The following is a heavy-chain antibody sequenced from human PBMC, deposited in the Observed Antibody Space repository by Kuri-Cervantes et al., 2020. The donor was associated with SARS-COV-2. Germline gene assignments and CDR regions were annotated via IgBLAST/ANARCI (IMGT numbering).Heavy chain of an antibody. CDR3: ARDPLLIAAAGSYFDY. J-gene: IGHJ4*02. CDR2: INPSGGST. D-gene: IGHD6-13*01. Sequence: ASVKVSCKASGYTFTSYYMHWVRQAPGQGLEWMGIINPSGGSTSYAQKFQGRVTMTRDTSTSTVYMELSSLRSEDTAVYYRARDPLLIAAAGSYFDYWGQGTLVTVSS. CDR1: GYTFTSYY. V-gene: IGHV1-46*01.